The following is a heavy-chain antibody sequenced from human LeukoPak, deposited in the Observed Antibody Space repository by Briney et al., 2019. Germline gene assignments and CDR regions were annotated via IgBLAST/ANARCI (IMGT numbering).Heavy chain of an antibody. J-gene: IGHJ4*02. D-gene: IGHD2-15*01. CDR3: ANTSLGYCSGGNYYDFDY. V-gene: IGHV3-30*18. Sequence: GRSLRLSCAASGFTFSSYGMHWVRQAPGKGLEGVAVISYDGSNKYYADSVKGRFTISRDNSKNTLYLQMNSLRAEDTAVYYCANTSLGYCSGGNYYDFDYWGQGTLVTVSS. CDR2: ISYDGSNK. CDR1: GFTFSSYG.